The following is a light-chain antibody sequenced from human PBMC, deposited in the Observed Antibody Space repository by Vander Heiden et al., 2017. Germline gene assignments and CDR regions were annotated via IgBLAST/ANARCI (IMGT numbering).Light chain of an antibody. Sequence: IVLTQFPGTLSLSPGERTTLSCRGSQSITSSYLVWYQQKLGHAPRLLIYSASSRATGIPDRFSGSGSGTDFTLTISRLEPDDFAVYYCQQYGGSPITFGQGTRLEIK. CDR1: QSITSSY. J-gene: IGKJ5*01. V-gene: IGKV3-20*01. CDR3: QQYGGSPIT. CDR2: SAS.